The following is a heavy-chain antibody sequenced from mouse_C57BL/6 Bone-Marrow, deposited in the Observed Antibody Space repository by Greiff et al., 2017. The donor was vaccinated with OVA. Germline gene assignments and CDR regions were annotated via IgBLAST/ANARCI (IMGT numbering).Heavy chain of an antibody. Sequence: QVQLQQPGAELVKPGASVKLSCKASGYTFTSYWMQWVKQRPGQGLEWIGEIDPSDSYTNYNPKFKGKATLTVDTSSSTAYMQLNSLTSEDSAVYYCASAVFAYWGQGTLVTVSA. CDR3: ASAVFAY. J-gene: IGHJ3*01. CDR1: GYTFTSYW. CDR2: IDPSDSYT. V-gene: IGHV1-50*01.